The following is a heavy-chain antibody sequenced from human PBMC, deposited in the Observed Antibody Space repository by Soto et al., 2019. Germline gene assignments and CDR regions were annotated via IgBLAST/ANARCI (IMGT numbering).Heavy chain of an antibody. CDR3: ARVRTGDFGYYYYYMDV. J-gene: IGHJ6*03. D-gene: IGHD7-27*01. CDR2: IYYSGST. V-gene: IGHV4-61*01. Sequence: SETLSLTCTVSGGSVSSGSYYWSWIRQPPGKGLEWIGYIYYSGSTNYNPSLKSRVTISEDTSKNQFSLKLSSVTAADPAVYYWARVRTGDFGYYYYYMDVWGKGTTVTVSS. CDR1: GGSVSSGSYY.